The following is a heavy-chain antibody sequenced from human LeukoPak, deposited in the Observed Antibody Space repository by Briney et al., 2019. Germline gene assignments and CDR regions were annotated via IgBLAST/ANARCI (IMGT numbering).Heavy chain of an antibody. CDR1: EFTFDRSA. CDR3: ATERGYSYGYGRFDY. D-gene: IGHD5-18*01. J-gene: IGHJ4*02. CDR2: SGTDGDT. V-gene: IGHV3-23*01. Sequence: GGSLRLSCAASEFTFDRSAMNWVRQAPGKGLEWVSASGTDGDTYYADSVKGWFTISRDNSKNTLYLQMNSLRAEDTAVYYCATERGYSYGYGRFDYWGQGTLVTVS.